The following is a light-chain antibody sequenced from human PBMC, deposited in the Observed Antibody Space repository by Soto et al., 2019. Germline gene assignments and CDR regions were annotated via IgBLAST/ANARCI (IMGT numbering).Light chain of an antibody. Sequence: DIQLTQSPSSVSASVGDRVTITCRASHNVNTWVAWYQQKAGKAPNLLIYSASTLRGGVPSRFSGSGSGTDFTLTVSSLQPEDFATYYCQHANGFPTFGQGTRLEIK. CDR2: SAS. CDR3: QHANGFPT. J-gene: IGKJ5*01. CDR1: HNVNTW. V-gene: IGKV1-12*01.